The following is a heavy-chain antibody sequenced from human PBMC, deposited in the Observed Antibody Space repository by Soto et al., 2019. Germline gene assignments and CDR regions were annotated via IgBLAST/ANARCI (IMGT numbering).Heavy chain of an antibody. Sequence: SETLSLTCTVSGGSISSSSYDWGWIRQPPGKGLEWIGSIYYSGSTYYNLSLKSRVTISVDTSKNQFSLKLSSVTAADTAVYYCASVGSGSYWGYYYYGMDVWGQGTTVTVSS. CDR1: GGSISSSSYD. J-gene: IGHJ6*02. CDR2: IYYSGST. V-gene: IGHV4-39*01. CDR3: ASVGSGSYWGYYYYGMDV. D-gene: IGHD1-26*01.